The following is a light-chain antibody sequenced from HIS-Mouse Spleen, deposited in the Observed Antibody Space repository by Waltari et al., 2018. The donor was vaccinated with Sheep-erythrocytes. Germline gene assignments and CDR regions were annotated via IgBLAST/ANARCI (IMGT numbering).Light chain of an antibody. Sequence: QSALPQPRSVSGSPGQSVTISCPGPSSPVGGYTYLSWYHQHPGKAPKLMIYDVSKRPSGVPDRFSGSKSGNTASLTISGLQAEDEADYYCCSYAGSYNHVFATGTKVTVL. V-gene: IGLV2-11*01. CDR1: SSPVGGYTY. CDR2: DVS. CDR3: CSYAGSYNHV. J-gene: IGLJ1*01.